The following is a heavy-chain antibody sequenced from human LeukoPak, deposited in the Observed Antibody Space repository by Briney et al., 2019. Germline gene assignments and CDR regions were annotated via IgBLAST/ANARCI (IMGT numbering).Heavy chain of an antibody. CDR1: GFTFSSYA. J-gene: IGHJ4*02. CDR3: AREGMVVAPRYSSYFDY. Sequence: GESLRLSCAASGFTFSSYAMHWVRQAPGKGLEWVAVISYDGSNKYYADSVKGRFTISRDNSKNTLYLQMNSLRAEDTAVYYCAREGMVVAPRYSSYFDYWGQGTLVTVSS. D-gene: IGHD2-15*01. CDR2: ISYDGSNK. V-gene: IGHV3-30*01.